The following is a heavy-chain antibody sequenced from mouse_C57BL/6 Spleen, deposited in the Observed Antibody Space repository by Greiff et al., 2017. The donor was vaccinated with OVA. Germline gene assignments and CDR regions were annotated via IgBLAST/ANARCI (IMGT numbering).Heavy chain of an antibody. CDR3: ARATTVVADAMDY. D-gene: IGHD1-1*01. CDR2: INPGSGGT. Sequence: VQGVESGAELVRPGTSVKVSCKASGYAFTNYLIEWVKQRPGQGLEWIGVINPGSGGTNYNEKFKGKATLTADKSSSTAYMQLSSLTSEDSAVYFCARATTVVADAMDYWGQGTSVTVSS. CDR1: GYAFTNYL. J-gene: IGHJ4*01. V-gene: IGHV1-54*01.